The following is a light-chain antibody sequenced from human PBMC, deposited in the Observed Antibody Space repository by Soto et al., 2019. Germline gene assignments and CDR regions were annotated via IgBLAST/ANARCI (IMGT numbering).Light chain of an antibody. CDR3: QQYNSYWT. Sequence: DIKLTQAASGLCAEVVDRVSITFRASQSISSWLAWYQQKPGKAPKLLIYKASSLESGVPSRFSGSGSGKEFTLTISSLQPDDFATYYCQQYNSYWTFGQGTKVDIK. V-gene: IGKV1-5*03. CDR2: KAS. CDR1: QSISSW. J-gene: IGKJ1*01.